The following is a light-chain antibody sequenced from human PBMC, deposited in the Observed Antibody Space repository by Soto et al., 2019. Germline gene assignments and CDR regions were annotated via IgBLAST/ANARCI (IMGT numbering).Light chain of an antibody. CDR3: CSYEGSYTLGA. Sequence: QSALTQPRSVSGSPGQSVTISCTGTSSDVGGYNYVSWYQQHPGKAPKLMIYDVVKRHSGVPDLLSGSKSGNTASLTISGIQAEDEADYYCCSYEGSYTLGAFGGGTKVTVL. V-gene: IGLV2-11*01. CDR1: SSDVGGYNY. CDR2: DVV. J-gene: IGLJ2*01.